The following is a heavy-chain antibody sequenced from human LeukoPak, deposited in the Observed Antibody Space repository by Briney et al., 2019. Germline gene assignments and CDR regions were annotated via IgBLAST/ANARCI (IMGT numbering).Heavy chain of an antibody. CDR3: ARDKRNTMIVVVSHYCYYYGMDV. CDR2: INPSGGST. V-gene: IGHV1-46*01. CDR1: GYTFTSYY. J-gene: IGHJ6*02. D-gene: IGHD3-22*01. Sequence: ASVKVSCKASGYTFTSYYMHWVRQAPGQGLEWMGIINPSGGSTSYAQKFQGRVTMTRDTSTSTVYMELSSLRSEDTAVYYCARDKRNTMIVVVSHYCYYYGMDVWGQGTTVTVSS.